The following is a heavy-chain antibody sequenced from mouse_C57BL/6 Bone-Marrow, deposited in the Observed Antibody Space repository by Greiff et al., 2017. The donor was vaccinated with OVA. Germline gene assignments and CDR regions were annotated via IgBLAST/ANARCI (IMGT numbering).Heavy chain of an antibody. J-gene: IGHJ4*01. Sequence: EVQGVESGGGLVKPGGSLKLSCAASGFTFSSYAMSWVRQTPEKRLEWVATISDGGSYTYYPDNVKGRFTISRDNAKNNLYLQMSHLKSEDTAMYYCASGSSRYYYAMDYWGQGTSVTVSS. CDR1: GFTFSSYA. D-gene: IGHD1-1*01. CDR3: ASGSSRYYYAMDY. V-gene: IGHV5-4*01. CDR2: ISDGGSYT.